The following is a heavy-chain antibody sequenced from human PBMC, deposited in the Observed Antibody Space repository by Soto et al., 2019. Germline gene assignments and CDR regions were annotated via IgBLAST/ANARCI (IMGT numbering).Heavy chain of an antibody. CDR1: GFTFSSYS. Sequence: PGGSLRLSCAASGFTFSSYSMNWVRQAPGKGLEWVSSISSSRSYIYYADSVKGRFTISRDNAKKTLFLQLNRLSAEDTTTYYCAKVLSKNYYYPFDFWGQGTQVTVSS. CDR2: ISSSRSYI. D-gene: IGHD3-10*01. V-gene: IGHV3-21*04. CDR3: AKVLSKNYYYPFDF. J-gene: IGHJ4*02.